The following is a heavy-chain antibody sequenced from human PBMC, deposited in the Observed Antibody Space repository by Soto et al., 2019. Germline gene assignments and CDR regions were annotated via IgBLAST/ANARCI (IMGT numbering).Heavy chain of an antibody. CDR3: AADSGWSPDYYYYGMDV. J-gene: IGHJ6*02. CDR1: GFTFTSSA. D-gene: IGHD6-19*01. Sequence: GXSVKVSCKASGFTFTSSAVQWVRQARVQRLEWIGWIVVGSGNTNYAQKFRERVTITRDMSTSTAYMELSSLRSEDTAVYYCAADSGWSPDYYYYGMDVWGQGTTVTVSS. CDR2: IVVGSGNT. V-gene: IGHV1-58*01.